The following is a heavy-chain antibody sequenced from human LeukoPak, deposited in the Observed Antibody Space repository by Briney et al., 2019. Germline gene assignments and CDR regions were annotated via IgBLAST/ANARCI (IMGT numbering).Heavy chain of an antibody. CDR2: INPSGGST. V-gene: IGHV1-46*01. J-gene: IGHJ6*02. D-gene: IGHD6-6*01. CDR1: GYTFTSYY. Sequence: ASVKVSCKASGYTFTSYYMRWVRQAPGQGLEWMGIINPSGGSTSYAQRFQGRVTMTRDTSTSTVYMELSSLRSEDTAIYYCARQLDYYYGMDVWGQGTTVTVSS. CDR3: ARQLDYYYGMDV.